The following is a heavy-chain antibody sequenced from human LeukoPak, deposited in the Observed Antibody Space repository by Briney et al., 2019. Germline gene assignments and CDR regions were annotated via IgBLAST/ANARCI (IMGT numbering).Heavy chain of an antibody. CDR3: AKDRKAVVTPKG. CDR2: IRYDGSNK. V-gene: IGHV3-30*02. Sequence: PGRSLRLSCAASGFTFSSYGMHWVRQAPGKGLEWVAFIRYDGSNKYYADSVKGRFTIYRDNSKNTLYLQMNSLRAEDTAVYYCAKDRKAVVTPKGRGQGTLVTVSS. D-gene: IGHD4-23*01. J-gene: IGHJ4*02. CDR1: GFTFSSYG.